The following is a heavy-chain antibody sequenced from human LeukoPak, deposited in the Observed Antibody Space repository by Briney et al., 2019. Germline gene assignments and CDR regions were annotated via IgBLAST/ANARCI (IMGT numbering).Heavy chain of an antibody. CDR2: IYTSGST. J-gene: IGHJ4*02. Sequence: TSETLSLTCTVSGGSISSYYWSWIRQPAGKGLEWIGRIYTSGSTNYNPSLKSRVTMSVDTSKNHFSLQLSSVTAADTAVYYCARGPSEDPHFDYWGQGTLVTVSS. CDR1: GGSISSYY. V-gene: IGHV4-4*07. D-gene: IGHD6-19*01. CDR3: ARGPSEDPHFDY.